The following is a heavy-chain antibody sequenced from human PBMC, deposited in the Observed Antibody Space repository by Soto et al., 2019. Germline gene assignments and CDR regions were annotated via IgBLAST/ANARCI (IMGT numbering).Heavy chain of an antibody. CDR1: GYDFTSHY. CDR2: IYPRGGTT. Sequence: GASVKVSRKASGYDFTSHYMHWVGQAPGQGLESMGIIYPRGGTTIYAQKFQGKVTMTRDTSTHTFYMELSSLRSEDTAMYYCARAPFSSSSFFFDYWGQGTMVTVSS. V-gene: IGHV1-46*01. CDR3: ARAPFSSSSFFFDY. D-gene: IGHD6-6*01. J-gene: IGHJ4*02.